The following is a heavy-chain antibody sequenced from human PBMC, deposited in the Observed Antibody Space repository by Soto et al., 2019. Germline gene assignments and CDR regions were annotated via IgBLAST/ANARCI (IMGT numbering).Heavy chain of an antibody. CDR1: GFTFSSYE. D-gene: IGHD6-19*01. CDR3: ARAATWGYSSGFYYFDY. CDR2: ISSSGSTI. Sequence: GGSLRLSCAASGFTFSSYEMNWVRQAPGKGLEWVSYISSSGSTIYYADSVKGRFTISRDNAKNSLHLQMNSLRAEDTAVYYCARAATWGYSSGFYYFDYWGQGTLVTVSS. J-gene: IGHJ4*02. V-gene: IGHV3-48*03.